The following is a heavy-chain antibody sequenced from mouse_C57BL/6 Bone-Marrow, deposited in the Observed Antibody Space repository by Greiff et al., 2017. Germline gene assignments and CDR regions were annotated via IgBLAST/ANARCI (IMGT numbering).Heavy chain of an antibody. CDR3: ARRNYGRAWFAY. D-gene: IGHD1-1*02. CDR2: ISSGSSTI. Sequence: EVQLVESGGGLVKPGGSLKLSCAASGFTFSDYGMHWVRQAPEKGLEWFAYISSGSSTIYYADTVKGRFTISRDNAKNTLFLQMTSLRSEDTAMYYCARRNYGRAWFAYWGQGTLVTVSA. J-gene: IGHJ3*01. V-gene: IGHV5-17*01. CDR1: GFTFSDYG.